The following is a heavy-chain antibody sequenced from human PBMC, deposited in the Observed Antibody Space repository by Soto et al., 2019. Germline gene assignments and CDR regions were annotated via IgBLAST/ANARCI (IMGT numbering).Heavy chain of an antibody. CDR3: ARGLRSSPPYCSGGSCYSSRWYFDL. CDR2: ISSSSSTI. D-gene: IGHD2-15*01. V-gene: IGHV3-48*01. J-gene: IGHJ2*01. Sequence: EVQLVESGGGLVQPGGSLRLSCAASGFTFSSYSMNWVRQAPGKGLEWVSYISSSSSTIYYADSVKGRFTISRDNAKNSLYLQMNSLRAEDTAVYYCARGLRSSPPYCSGGSCYSSRWYFDLWGRGTLVTVSS. CDR1: GFTFSSYS.